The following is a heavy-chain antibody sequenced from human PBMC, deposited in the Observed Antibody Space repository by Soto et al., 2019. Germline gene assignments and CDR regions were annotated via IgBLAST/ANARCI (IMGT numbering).Heavy chain of an antibody. J-gene: IGHJ6*03. CDR2: ISWNSGSI. CDR1: GFTFDDYA. CDR3: AKAPGIAKGGYMDV. V-gene: IGHV3-9*01. D-gene: IGHD6-13*01. Sequence: GGSLRLSCAASGFTFDDYAMHWVRQAPGKGLEWVSGISWNSGSIGYADSVKGRFTISRDNAKNSLYLQMNSLRAEDTALYYCAKAPGIAKGGYMDVWGKGTTVTVSS.